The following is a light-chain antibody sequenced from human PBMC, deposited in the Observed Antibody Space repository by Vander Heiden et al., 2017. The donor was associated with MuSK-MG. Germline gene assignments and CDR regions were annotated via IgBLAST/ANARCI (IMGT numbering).Light chain of an antibody. Sequence: QSALTQPASVSGSPGQSITISCTGTSSDVGGYNYVSWYQQHPAKAPKLMIYDVSNRPSGVSNRFSGSKSGNTASLTISGLQAEDEADYYCSSYTSSSTAVFGGGTQLTVL. CDR1: SSDVGGYNY. J-gene: IGLJ7*01. CDR2: DVS. V-gene: IGLV2-14*03. CDR3: SSYTSSSTAV.